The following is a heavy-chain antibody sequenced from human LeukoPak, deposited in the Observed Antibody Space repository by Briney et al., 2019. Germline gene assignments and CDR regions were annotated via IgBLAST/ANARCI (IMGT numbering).Heavy chain of an antibody. V-gene: IGHV1-18*01. D-gene: IGHD3-10*01. J-gene: IGHJ4*02. Sequence: VASLKVSCKASGYTFTSYGISWVRQAPGQGLEWMGWISAYNGNTNYAQKLQSTVTMTTDTSTSTAYMELRSPRSANTPVYYCARVARGVINDWGQGTLVTVSP. CDR1: GYTFTSYG. CDR3: ARVARGVIND. CDR2: ISAYNGNT.